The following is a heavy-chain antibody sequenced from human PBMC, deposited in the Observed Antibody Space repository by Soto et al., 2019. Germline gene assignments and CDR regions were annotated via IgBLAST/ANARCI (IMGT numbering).Heavy chain of an antibody. J-gene: IGHJ6*02. CDR1: GVSMSSYH. CDR2: ARYDGSN. D-gene: IGHD3-10*01. V-gene: IGHV4-59*08. Sequence: SETLSLTCTVSGVSMSSYHWSWIRQPPGKGLEWIGYARYDGSNSYNPSLKSRVTISVDTSNNQFSLKLTSVTAADTALYYCVAQGFGGLHGLVGVWGQGTTVTVYS. CDR3: VAQGFGGLHGLVGV.